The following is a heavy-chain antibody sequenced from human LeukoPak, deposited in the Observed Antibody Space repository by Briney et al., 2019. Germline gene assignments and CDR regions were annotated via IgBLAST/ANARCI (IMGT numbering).Heavy chain of an antibody. J-gene: IGHJ4*02. V-gene: IGHV3-21*01. Sequence: GGSLRLSCAASGFTFSSYSMNWVRQAPGKGLEWVSSIDSSSSYIYYADSLKRRFPISRDNAKNSLYLQMNSLRAEDTAVYYCARGTGLSGSYYAFDYWGQGTLVTVSS. CDR3: ARGTGLSGSYYAFDY. CDR1: GFTFSSYS. CDR2: IDSSSSYI. D-gene: IGHD1-26*01.